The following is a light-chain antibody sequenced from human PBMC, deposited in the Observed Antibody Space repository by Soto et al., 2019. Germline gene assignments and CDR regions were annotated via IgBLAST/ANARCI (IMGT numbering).Light chain of an antibody. CDR1: QSVSGSY. CDR2: GAS. CDR3: QQYGSSLYT. V-gene: IGKV3-20*01. J-gene: IGKJ2*01. Sequence: EIVLTQSPGTLSLSPGERATLSCRASQSVSGSYLAWYQQKPGQAPRLLIYGASSRATGIPDRFSGNGSGTDFTLTISRLEPEDFAVYYCQQYGSSLYTFGQGTKLEIK.